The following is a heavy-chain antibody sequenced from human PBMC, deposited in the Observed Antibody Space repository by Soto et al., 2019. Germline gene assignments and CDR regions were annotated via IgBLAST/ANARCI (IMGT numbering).Heavy chain of an antibody. D-gene: IGHD5-18*01. CDR3: ARVAQLWNGIDY. V-gene: IGHV1-3*01. Sequence: ASVKVSCKASGYTFTSYAMHWVRQAPGQRLEWMGWINAGNGNTKYSQKFQGRVTITRDTSASTAYMELSSLRSEDTAVYYCARVAQLWNGIDYWGQGTLVTVSS. CDR2: INAGNGNT. J-gene: IGHJ4*02. CDR1: GYTFTSYA.